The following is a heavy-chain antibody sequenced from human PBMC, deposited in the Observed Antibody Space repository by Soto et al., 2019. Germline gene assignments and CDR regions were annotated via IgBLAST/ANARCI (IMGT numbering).Heavy chain of an antibody. Sequence: QVQLVESGGGVVQPGRSLRLSCAASGFTFSSYGIHWVRQAPGKGLERVAVIWYDGGNKYYADSVKGRFTISRDNSRNTVSLQMNSLRAEDTAVYYCARDPGGNNYFDYWGQGTLVTVSS. V-gene: IGHV3-33*01. D-gene: IGHD2-15*01. CDR2: IWYDGGNK. CDR3: ARDPGGNNYFDY. CDR1: GFTFSSYG. J-gene: IGHJ4*02.